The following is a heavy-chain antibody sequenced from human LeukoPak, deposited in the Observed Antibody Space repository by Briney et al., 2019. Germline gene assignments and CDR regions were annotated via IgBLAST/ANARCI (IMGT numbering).Heavy chain of an antibody. V-gene: IGHV4-34*01. J-gene: IGHJ5*02. CDR1: GGSFSGYY. CDR3: ARVAGYGYNS. D-gene: IGHD5-24*01. CDR2: INHSGST. Sequence: PSETLSLTCAVYGGSFSGYYWSWIRQPPGKGLEWIGEINHSGSTNYNPSLKSRVTISVDTSKNQFSLKLSSVTAADTAVYYCARVAGYGYNSWGQGTLVTVSS.